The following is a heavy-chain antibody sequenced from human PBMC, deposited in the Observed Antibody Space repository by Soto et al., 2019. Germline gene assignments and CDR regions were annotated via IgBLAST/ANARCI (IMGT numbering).Heavy chain of an antibody. V-gene: IGHV3-23*01. CDR1: GFTFSSYA. Sequence: EVQLLESGGGLVQPGGSLRLSCAASGFTFSSYAMSWVRQAPGKGLEWVSAISGSGGSTYYADSVKGRFTISRDNSKNTLYLQMNSLRAEDTAVYYCAKGRRGCSGCSCYTNDAFDIWGQGTMVTVSS. D-gene: IGHD2-15*01. J-gene: IGHJ3*02. CDR3: AKGRRGCSGCSCYTNDAFDI. CDR2: ISGSGGST.